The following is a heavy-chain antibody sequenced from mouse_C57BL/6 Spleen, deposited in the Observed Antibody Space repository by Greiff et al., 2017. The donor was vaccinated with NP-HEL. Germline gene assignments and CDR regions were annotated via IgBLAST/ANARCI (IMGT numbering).Heavy chain of an antibody. CDR1: GYTFTDHT. D-gene: IGHD1-1*01. CDR2: IYPRDGGT. J-gene: IGHJ2*01. Sequence: VKLLESDAELVKPGASVKISCKVSGYTFTDHTVHWMKQRPEQGLEWIGYIYPRDGGTKYNEKFKGKATLTADKSSSTAYMQLNSLTSEDSAVYFCARYGPYYFDYWGQGTTLTVSS. V-gene: IGHV1-78*01. CDR3: ARYGPYYFDY.